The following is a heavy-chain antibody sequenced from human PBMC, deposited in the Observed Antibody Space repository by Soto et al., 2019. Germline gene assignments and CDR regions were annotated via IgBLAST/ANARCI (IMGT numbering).Heavy chain of an antibody. CDR1: GYTFTGYY. CDR2: INPNSGGT. CDR3: AREGGNAFDI. D-gene: IGHD3-16*01. V-gene: IGHV1-2*04. Sequence: QVQLVQSGAEVKKPGASVKVSCKASGYTFTGYYMHWVRQAPGQGLEWMGWINPNSGGTNYAQKVQGWVTMTRETSISTAYLELSRLRSDDTAVYYCAREGGNAFDIWGQGTMVTVSS. J-gene: IGHJ3*02.